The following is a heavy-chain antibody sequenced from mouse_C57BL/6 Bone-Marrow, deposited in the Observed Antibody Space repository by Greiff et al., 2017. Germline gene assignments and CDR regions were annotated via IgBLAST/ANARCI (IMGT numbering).Heavy chain of an antibody. CDR2: IDPETGGT. CDR1: GYTFTDYE. V-gene: IGHV1-15*01. D-gene: IGHD1-1*01. J-gene: IGHJ2*01. Sequence: QVQLKESGAELVRPGASVTLSCKASGYTFTDYEMHWVKQTPVHGLEWIGAIDPETGGTAYNQKFKGKAILTAVKSSSTASMELRSLTSEDSAVYNCTREGKYYGSSNYFDDRGQGATLTVST. CDR3: TREGKYYGSSNYFDD.